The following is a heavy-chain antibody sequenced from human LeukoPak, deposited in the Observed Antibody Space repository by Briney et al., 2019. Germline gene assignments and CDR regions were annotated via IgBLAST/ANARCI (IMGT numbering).Heavy chain of an antibody. CDR2: IKQDGSQT. V-gene: IGHV3-7*04. CDR1: GFTFSNYW. J-gene: IGHJ4*02. Sequence: PGGSLRLSCAASGFTFSNYWMSWVRQAPGKGLEWVANIKQDGSQTSYVDSVRGRFTISRDNAKNSLYLQMNSLTAEDTAVYYCARLYCSGATCYANLDYWGQGTLVAVSS. CDR3: ARLYCSGATCYANLDY. D-gene: IGHD2-15*01.